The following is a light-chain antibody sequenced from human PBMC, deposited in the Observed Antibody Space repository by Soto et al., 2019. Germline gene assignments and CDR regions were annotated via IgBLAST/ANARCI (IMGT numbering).Light chain of an antibody. Sequence: IQMTQSPSTLSASVGDRVTITCRASQSVNGWLAWYQQKPGKAPKLLISEASSLDSGVPSRFSGSGSGTEFTLTISSLQSEDVAVYYCQQYVHWPPGTFGQGTTVEIK. J-gene: IGKJ1*01. CDR1: QSVNGW. V-gene: IGKV1-5*01. CDR3: QQYVHWPPGT. CDR2: EAS.